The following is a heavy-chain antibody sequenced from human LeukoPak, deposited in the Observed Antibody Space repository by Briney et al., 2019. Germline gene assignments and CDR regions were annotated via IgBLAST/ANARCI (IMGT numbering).Heavy chain of an antibody. J-gene: IGHJ4*02. V-gene: IGHV3-21*01. CDR2: ISSSSSYI. CDR1: GFTFSSYS. Sequence: GGSLRLSCAASGFTFSSYSMNWVRQAPGKGLEWVSSISSSSSYIYYADSVKGRFTISRDNSKNTLYLQMNSLRAEDTAVYYCAKGSYDSSRGKSFSDYWGQGTLVTVSS. CDR3: AKGSYDSSRGKSFSDY. D-gene: IGHD3-22*01.